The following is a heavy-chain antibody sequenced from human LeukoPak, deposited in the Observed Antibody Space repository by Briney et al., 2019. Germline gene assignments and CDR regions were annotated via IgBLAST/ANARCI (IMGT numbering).Heavy chain of an antibody. V-gene: IGHV4-59*12. D-gene: IGHD4-23*01. CDR1: GGSISSYY. CDR2: IYYSGST. Sequence: PSETLSLTCTVSGGSISSYYWTWIRRPPGKGLEWIGYIYYSGSTNYNPSLQSRVTMSVDTSKNQFSLRLSSVTAADTAVYYCARGSITVVPAFDIWGQGTMFTVSS. CDR3: ARGSITVVPAFDI. J-gene: IGHJ3*02.